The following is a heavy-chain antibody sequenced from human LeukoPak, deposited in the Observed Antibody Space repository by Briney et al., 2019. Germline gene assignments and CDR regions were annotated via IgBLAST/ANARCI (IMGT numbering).Heavy chain of an antibody. Sequence: PGRSLRLSCAASGFTFSSYGMHWVRQAPGKGLEWVAVISYDGSNKYYADSVKGRFTISRDNSKNTLYLQMNSLRAGDTAVYYCAKVGATYDYWGQGTLVTVSS. V-gene: IGHV3-30*18. CDR1: GFTFSSYG. D-gene: IGHD1-26*01. CDR2: ISYDGSNK. J-gene: IGHJ4*02. CDR3: AKVGATYDY.